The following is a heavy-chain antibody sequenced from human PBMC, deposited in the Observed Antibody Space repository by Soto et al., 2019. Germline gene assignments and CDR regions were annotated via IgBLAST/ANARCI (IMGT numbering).Heavy chain of an antibody. Sequence: ASVKVSCKASGYTFTSYYMHWVRQAPGQGLEWMGIINPSGGSTSYAQKFQGRVTMTRDTSTSTVYMELSSLRSEDTAVYYCAREYYDILTGTTENWFDPWGQGTLVTVSS. CDR2: INPSGGST. J-gene: IGHJ5*02. CDR3: AREYYDILTGTTENWFDP. V-gene: IGHV1-46*01. CDR1: GYTFTSYY. D-gene: IGHD3-9*01.